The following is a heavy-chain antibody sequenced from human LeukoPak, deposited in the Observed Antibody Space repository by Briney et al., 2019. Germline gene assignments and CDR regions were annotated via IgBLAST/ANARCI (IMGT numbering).Heavy chain of an antibody. CDR3: AKGPQVTAPLDY. CDR2: ISYSSDYI. J-gene: IGHJ4*02. CDR1: GFTFSTYS. Sequence: GGSLRLSCAASGFTFSTYSMNWVRQAPGKGLEWVSSISYSSDYIYYADSVKRRFTISRDNAKNSLYLQMNSLRAEDTAVYYCAKGPQVTAPLDYWGQGTLVTVSS. D-gene: IGHD2-21*02. V-gene: IGHV3-21*04.